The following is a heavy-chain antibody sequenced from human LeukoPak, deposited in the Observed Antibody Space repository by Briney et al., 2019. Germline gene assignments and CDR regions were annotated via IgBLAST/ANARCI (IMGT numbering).Heavy chain of an antibody. CDR2: INTNTGNP. J-gene: IGHJ5*02. D-gene: IGHD1-7*01. CDR1: GYTFTSYA. V-gene: IGHV7-4-1*02. Sequence: ASVKVSCKASGYTFTSYAMNWVRQATGQGLEWMGWINTNTGNPTYAQGFTGRFVFSLDTSVSTAYLQISSLKAEDTAVYYCAREWLYSGTTVLAVNWFDPWGQGTLVTVSS. CDR3: AREWLYSGTTVLAVNWFDP.